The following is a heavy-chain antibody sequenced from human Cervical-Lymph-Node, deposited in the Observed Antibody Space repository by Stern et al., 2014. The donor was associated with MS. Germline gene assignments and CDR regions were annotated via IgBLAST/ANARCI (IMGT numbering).Heavy chain of an antibody. D-gene: IGHD3-22*01. V-gene: IGHV7-4-1*02. CDR3: ARVSNSGYYADY. CDR1: GYTFTNYA. J-gene: IGHJ4*02. Sequence: VQLVQSGSELKKPGASVKVYCKASGYTFTNYAMNWVRQAPGQGLEWMGWINTNSGNPTYAQGFTGRFVFSLDTSVSTAYLQISSLKAEDTAVYCARVSNSGYYADYWGQGTLVTVSS. CDR2: INTNSGNP.